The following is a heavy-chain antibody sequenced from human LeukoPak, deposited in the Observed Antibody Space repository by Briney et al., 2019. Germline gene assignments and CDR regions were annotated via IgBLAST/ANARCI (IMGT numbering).Heavy chain of an antibody. Sequence: SETLSLTCAVYGGSFSGYYWSWIRQPPGKGLEWIGGINHSGSTNYNPSLKSRVTISVDTSKNQFSLKLSSVTATDTAVYYCARGPIVVVPAAKDSEYFQHWGQGTLVTVSS. CDR2: INHSGST. D-gene: IGHD2-2*01. CDR3: ARGPIVVVPAAKDSEYFQH. V-gene: IGHV4-34*01. CDR1: GGSFSGYY. J-gene: IGHJ1*01.